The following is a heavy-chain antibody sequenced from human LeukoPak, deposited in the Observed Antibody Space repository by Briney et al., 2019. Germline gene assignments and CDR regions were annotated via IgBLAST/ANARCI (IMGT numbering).Heavy chain of an antibody. CDR3: ARGGRAMVRGVIIIGLDP. V-gene: IGHV4-34*01. CDR1: GGSFSGYY. D-gene: IGHD3-10*01. CDR2: INHSGST. J-gene: IGHJ5*02. Sequence: SETLSLTCAVYGGSFSGYYWSWIRQPPGKGLEWIGEINHSGSTNYNPSLKSRVTISVDTSKNQFSLKLSSVTAADTAVYYCARGGRAMVRGVIIIGLDPWGQGTLATVSS.